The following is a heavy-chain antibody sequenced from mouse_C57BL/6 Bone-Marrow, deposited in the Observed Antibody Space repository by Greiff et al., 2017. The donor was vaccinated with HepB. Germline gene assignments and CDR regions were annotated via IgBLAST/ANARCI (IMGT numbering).Heavy chain of an antibody. CDR2: IDPSDSYT. CDR1: GYTFTSYW. Sequence: VQLQQPGAELVMPGASVKLSCKASGYTFTSYWMHWVKQRPGQGLEWIGEIDPSDSYTNYNQKFKGKSTLTVDKSSSTAYMQLSSLTSEDSAVYYCARRPFPYYFDYWGQGTTLTVSS. V-gene: IGHV1-69*01. J-gene: IGHJ2*01. CDR3: ARRPFPYYFDY.